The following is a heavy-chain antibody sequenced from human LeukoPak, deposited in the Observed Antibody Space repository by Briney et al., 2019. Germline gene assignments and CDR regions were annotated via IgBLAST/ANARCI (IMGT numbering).Heavy chain of an antibody. CDR1: GFALSTTGVG. Sequence: SGPTLLNPTQTPTLTFTFSGFALSTTGVGVGWIRQPPVKALEWLAITFWNDYKSYIPSFKSRLTIRKETYKNHVVLIMTNMDPVDRATYYCAHKGRGSGSYTMWGQGTLVTVSS. CDR3: AHKGRGSGSYTM. J-gene: IGHJ4*02. V-gene: IGHV2-5*01. CDR2: TFWNDYK. D-gene: IGHD3-10*01.